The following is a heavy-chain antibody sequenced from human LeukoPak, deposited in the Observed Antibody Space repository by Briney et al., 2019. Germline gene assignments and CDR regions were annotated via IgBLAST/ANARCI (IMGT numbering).Heavy chain of an antibody. CDR2: ISSGSSTI. D-gene: IGHD4-17*01. CDR1: GFTFSTFD. Sequence: GGSLRLSCAASGFTFSTFDMNWVRQAPGKGLEWVSYISSGSSTIYYADSVKGRFTISRDNAKNSLYLQMNSLRAEDTAVYYCAKTYGAGWFDPWGQGTLVTVSS. J-gene: IGHJ5*02. V-gene: IGHV3-48*01. CDR3: AKTYGAGWFDP.